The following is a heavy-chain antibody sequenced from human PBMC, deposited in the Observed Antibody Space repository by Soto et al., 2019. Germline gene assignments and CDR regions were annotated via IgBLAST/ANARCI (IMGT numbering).Heavy chain of an antibody. CDR2: INPSGGST. V-gene: IGHV1-46*01. Sequence: ASVKVSCKASGYTFTSYYMYWVRQAPGQGLEWMGIINPSGGSTSYAQKFQGRVTMTRDTSTSTVYMELSSLRSEDTAVYYFARVEMATIKGNAFDIWGQGTMVTVSS. CDR1: GYTFTSYY. CDR3: ARVEMATIKGNAFDI. J-gene: IGHJ3*02. D-gene: IGHD5-12*01.